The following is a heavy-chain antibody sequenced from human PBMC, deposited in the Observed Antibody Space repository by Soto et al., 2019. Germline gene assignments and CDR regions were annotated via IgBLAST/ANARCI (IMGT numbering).Heavy chain of an antibody. D-gene: IGHD1-7*01. CDR3: AREMNYRPGGGLPTNWFDP. J-gene: IGHJ5*02. Sequence: QVQLVQSGAEVKKPGSSVKVSCKASGGTFSSYGVSWVRQAPGQGLEWMGRIIPIFATTNYAQKFQGRVTITADESTSTAYMELSSLTFEDTAVYYSAREMNYRPGGGLPTNWFDPWGQGSLVTVPA. CDR2: IIPIFATT. CDR1: GGTFSSYG. V-gene: IGHV1-69*18.